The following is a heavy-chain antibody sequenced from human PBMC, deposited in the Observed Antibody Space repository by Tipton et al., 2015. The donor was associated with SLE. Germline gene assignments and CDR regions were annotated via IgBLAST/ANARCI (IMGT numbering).Heavy chain of an antibody. D-gene: IGHD5-24*01. Sequence: SLRLSCAASGFTVSSYWMNWVRQAPGKGLEWVTNIKKDGSEKYYVDSVKGRFTISRDNAKNTLYLQMSSLRAEDTAVYYCVKDRERSYWGQGTLVTVSS. CDR2: IKKDGSEK. CDR1: GFTVSSYW. V-gene: IGHV3-7*01. CDR3: VKDRERSY. J-gene: IGHJ4*02.